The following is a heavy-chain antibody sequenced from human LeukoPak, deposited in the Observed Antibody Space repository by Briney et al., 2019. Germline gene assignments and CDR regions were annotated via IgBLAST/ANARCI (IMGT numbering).Heavy chain of an antibody. J-gene: IGHJ4*02. CDR3: AREYYGSGSYSVDY. CDR1: GYTFTSYG. D-gene: IGHD3-10*01. CDR2: ISAYNGNT. Sequence: GASVKVSCKASGYTFTSYGISWVRQAPGQGLEWMGWISAYNGNTNYAQKLQGRVTMTTDTSTSTAHMELRSLRSEDTAVYYCAREYYGSGSYSVDYWGQGTLVTVSS. V-gene: IGHV1-18*01.